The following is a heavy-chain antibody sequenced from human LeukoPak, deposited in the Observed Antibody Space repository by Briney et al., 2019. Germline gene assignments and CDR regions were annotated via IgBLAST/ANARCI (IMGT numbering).Heavy chain of an antibody. CDR1: GDSISPYY. V-gene: IGHV4-4*07. J-gene: IGHJ3*02. CDR2: IYTSGIT. D-gene: IGHD5-18*01. CDR3: ATKTAPPRRVDSSDI. Sequence: SETLSLTCSVSGDSISPYYWSWIRQPAGKGLEWIGRIYTSGITYYNPSLKSRVTFSLDTSKNHFSLKLTSVTAADTAVYYCATKTAPPRRVDSSDIWGQGTMVTVSS.